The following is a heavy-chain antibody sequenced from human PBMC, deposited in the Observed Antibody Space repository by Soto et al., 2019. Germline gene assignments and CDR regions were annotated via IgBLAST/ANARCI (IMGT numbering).Heavy chain of an antibody. CDR2: ISGSGGST. Sequence: EVQLLESGGGLVQPGGSLRLSCAASGFTFSSYAMSWVRQAPGKGLEWVSAISGSGGSTYYADSVKGRFTISRDNSKNTLYLQMNSLRAEDTAVYYCAKFGTFQSVVAAKVTDAFDIWGQGTMVTVSS. CDR3: AKFGTFQSVVAAKVTDAFDI. V-gene: IGHV3-23*01. J-gene: IGHJ3*02. D-gene: IGHD2-15*01. CDR1: GFTFSSYA.